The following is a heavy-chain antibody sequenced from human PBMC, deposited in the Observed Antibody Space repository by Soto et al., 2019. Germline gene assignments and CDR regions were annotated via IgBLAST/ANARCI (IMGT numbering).Heavy chain of an antibody. J-gene: IGHJ5*02. CDR2: IYYSGST. V-gene: IGHV4-39*01. Sequence: SETLSLTCTVSGCSISSSSYYLGWIRPPPGEGLEWIGSIYYSGSTYYNPSLKSRVTISVDTSKNQFSLKLSSVTAADTAVYYCARRGYCSGGSCYSGWFDPWGQGTLVTVSS. D-gene: IGHD2-15*01. CDR3: ARRGYCSGGSCYSGWFDP. CDR1: GCSISSSSYY.